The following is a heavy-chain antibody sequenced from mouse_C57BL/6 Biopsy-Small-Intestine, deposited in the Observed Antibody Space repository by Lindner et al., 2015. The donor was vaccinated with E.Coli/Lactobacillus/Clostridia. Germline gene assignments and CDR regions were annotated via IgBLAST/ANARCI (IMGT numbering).Heavy chain of an antibody. Sequence: SVKVSWQGFWIHLHFLWYALVRQAPDKALSGWDRSTLATVNTKYSQKFQGRVTITRDTSASTAYMELSSLRSEDTAVYYCASDPVGGRGLWGQGTLVTVSS. CDR2: STLATVNT. CDR1: IHLHFLW. J-gene: IGHJ4*01. D-gene: IGHD1-1*02. V-gene: IGHV1-84*02. CDR3: ASDPVGGRGL.